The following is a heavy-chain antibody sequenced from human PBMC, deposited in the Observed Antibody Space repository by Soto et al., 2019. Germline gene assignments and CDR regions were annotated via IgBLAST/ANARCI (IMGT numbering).Heavy chain of an antibody. J-gene: IGHJ4*02. CDR2: ITSGGST. V-gene: IGHV3-23*01. CDR1: GFTFSDYY. Sequence: GGSLRLSCAASGFTFSDYYMSWIRQAPGKGLEWVSTITSGGSTFFGDTVKGRFTISRDNSKSTLYLQMNSLRAEDTAVYYCAKTDKFFSQSSGCANRFDFRGQGTLVPVSS. CDR3: AKTDKFFSQSSGCANRFDF. D-gene: IGHD3-22*01.